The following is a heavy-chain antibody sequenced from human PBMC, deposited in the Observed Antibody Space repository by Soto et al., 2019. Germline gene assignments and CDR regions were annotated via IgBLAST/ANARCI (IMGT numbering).Heavy chain of an antibody. Sequence: EVQLLESGGGLVQPGGSLRLSCAASGFTFSNSGMSWVRQAPGKGLEWVSCISGGAGTTYYAESVKGRFTISRVNSKKTLYLQMSSLRAEDTAVYYCASLGWNIPPVGYWGQGTLVTVAS. D-gene: IGHD1-1*01. CDR2: ISGGAGTT. CDR1: GFTFSNSG. CDR3: ASLGWNIPPVGY. J-gene: IGHJ4*02. V-gene: IGHV3-23*01.